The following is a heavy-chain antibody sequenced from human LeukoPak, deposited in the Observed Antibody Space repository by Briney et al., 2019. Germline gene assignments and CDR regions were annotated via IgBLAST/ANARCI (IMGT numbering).Heavy chain of an antibody. CDR2: INHSGST. V-gene: IGHV4-38-2*02. D-gene: IGHD3-10*01. CDR1: GYSISSGYY. CDR3: ARVIRGPYYYYYMDV. Sequence: PSETLSLTCTVSGYSISSGYYWSWIRQPPGKGLEWIGEINHSGSTNYNPSLKSRVTISVDTSKNQFSLKLSSVTAADTAVYYCARVIRGPYYYYYMDVWGKGTTVTISS. J-gene: IGHJ6*03.